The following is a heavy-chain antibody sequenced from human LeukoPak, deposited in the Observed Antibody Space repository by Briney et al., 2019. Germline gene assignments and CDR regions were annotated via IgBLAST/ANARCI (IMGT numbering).Heavy chain of an antibody. D-gene: IGHD1-14*01. CDR3: PRHRSVLPLPEAFNI. V-gene: IGHV5-51*01. Sequence: GESLKISCKGSGYSFTSYWIGWVRQMPGKGLEWMEIIYPGDSDTRYSPSFQGQVTISADKSISTAYLQWSSLKASDTAMYYCPRHRSVLPLPEAFNIWGQGTMVTVFS. CDR2: IYPGDSDT. J-gene: IGHJ3*02. CDR1: GYSFTSYW.